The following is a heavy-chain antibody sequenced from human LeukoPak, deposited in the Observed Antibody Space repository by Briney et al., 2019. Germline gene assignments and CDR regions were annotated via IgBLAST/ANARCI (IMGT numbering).Heavy chain of an antibody. CDR2: ISAYNGNT. CDR1: GYTFTSYA. J-gene: IGHJ3*02. V-gene: IGHV1-18*01. CDR3: ARGDFEWIDAFDI. Sequence: ASVKVSCKASGYTFTSYAMHWVRQAPGQGLEWMGWISAYNGNTYYAQKLQGRVTMTTDTSTSTAYMELRSLRSDDTAVYYCARGDFEWIDAFDIWGQGTMVTVSS. D-gene: IGHD3-3*01.